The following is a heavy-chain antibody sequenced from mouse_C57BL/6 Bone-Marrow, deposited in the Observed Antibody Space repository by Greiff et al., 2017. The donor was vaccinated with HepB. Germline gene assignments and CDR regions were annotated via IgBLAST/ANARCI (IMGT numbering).Heavy chain of an antibody. CDR2: ISSGGSYT. D-gene: IGHD2-3*01. CDR1: GFTFSSYG. V-gene: IGHV5-6*01. J-gene: IGHJ3*01. Sequence: EVQVVESGGDLVKPGGSLKLSCAASGFTFSSYGMSWVRQTPDKRLEWVATISSGGSYTYYPDSVKGRFTISRDNAKNTLYLQMSSLKSEDTAMYYCARHGVTTSFAYWGQGTLVTVSA. CDR3: ARHGVTTSFAY.